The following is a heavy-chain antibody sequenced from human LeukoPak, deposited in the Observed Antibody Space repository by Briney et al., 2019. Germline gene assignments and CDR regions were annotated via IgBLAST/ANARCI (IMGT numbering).Heavy chain of an antibody. CDR3: ARAVHYYDSSGYYYFGY. J-gene: IGHJ4*02. Sequence: ASVKVSCKASGYTLTGYYMHWVRQAPGQGLEWMGRINPNSGGTNYAQKFQGRVTMTRDTSISTAYMELSRLRSDDTAVYYCARAVHYYDSSGYYYFGYWGQGTLVTVSS. CDR2: INPNSGGT. D-gene: IGHD3-22*01. CDR1: GYTLTGYY. V-gene: IGHV1-2*06.